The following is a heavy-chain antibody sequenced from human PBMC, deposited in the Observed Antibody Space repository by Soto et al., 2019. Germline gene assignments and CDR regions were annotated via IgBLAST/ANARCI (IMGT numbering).Heavy chain of an antibody. CDR3: VRDQKYFRVNGNWFDS. J-gene: IGHJ5*01. CDR1: GYTSADFG. V-gene: IGHV1-18*04. Sequence: SVKVSCKASGYTSADFGISWVRQAPGQGLEWMGWVSGNNGASNPAPKVQGRITMTLDTSTGVSYMALRSLRSDDTAIYYCVRDQKYFRVNGNWFDSWGQGALVTVSS. D-gene: IGHD2-2*01. CDR2: VSGNNGAS.